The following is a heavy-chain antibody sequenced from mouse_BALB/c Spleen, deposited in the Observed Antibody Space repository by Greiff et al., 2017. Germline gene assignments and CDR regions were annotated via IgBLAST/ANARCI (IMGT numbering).Heavy chain of an antibody. Sequence: VKLMESGPGLVAPSQSLSITCTVSGFSLTSYGVHWVRQPPGKGLEWLGVIWAGGSTNYNSALMSRLSISKDNSKSQVFLKMNSLQTDDTAMYYCARDKSRLAMDYWGQGTSVTVSS. J-gene: IGHJ4*01. CDR2: IWAGGST. V-gene: IGHV2-9*02. CDR3: ARDKSRLAMDY. D-gene: IGHD1-3*01. CDR1: GFSLTSYG.